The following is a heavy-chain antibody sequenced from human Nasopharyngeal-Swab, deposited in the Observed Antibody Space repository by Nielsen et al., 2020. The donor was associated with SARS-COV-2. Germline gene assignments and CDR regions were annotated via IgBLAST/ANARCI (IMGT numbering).Heavy chain of an antibody. CDR2: IYSGGST. D-gene: IGHD6-19*01. J-gene: IGHJ4*02. CDR3: ASSPSRGWYEYHLDN. Sequence: GESLKISCAASGFTVSSNYMSWVRQAPGKGLEWVSVIYSGGSTYYADSVRGRFTVTRHISENTLYLQMNSLRAEDTAVYYCASSPSRGWYEYHLDNWGQGTLVTVSS. CDR1: GFTVSSNY. V-gene: IGHV3-53*04.